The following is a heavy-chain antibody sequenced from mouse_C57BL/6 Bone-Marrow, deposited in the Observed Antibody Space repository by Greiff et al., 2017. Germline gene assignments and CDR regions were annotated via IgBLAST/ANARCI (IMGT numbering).Heavy chain of an antibody. CDR3: ARRSYGNSFAY. D-gene: IGHD2-1*01. Sequence: QVQLQQSGAELVRPGASVKLSCKASGYTFTDYYINWVKQRPGQGLEWIARIYPGSGNTYYNEKFKGKATLTAEKSSSTAYMQLSSLTSEDSAVYFCARRSYGNSFAYWGQGTLVTVSA. CDR1: GYTFTDYY. CDR2: IYPGSGNT. V-gene: IGHV1-76*01. J-gene: IGHJ3*01.